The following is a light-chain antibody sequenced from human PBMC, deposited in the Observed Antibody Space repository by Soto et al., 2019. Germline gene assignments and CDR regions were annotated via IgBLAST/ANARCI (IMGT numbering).Light chain of an antibody. V-gene: IGKV1-33*01. Sequence: DIKMTQSPSSLSASVGDRVTITCQASQAINNYLNWYQQKPGKAPKLLIYTASNLETGVPSRFSGSGSGTDFTLTISSLQPEDIATYYCQQYDSLARYTFGQGTKLEIK. CDR1: QAINNY. CDR3: QQYDSLARYT. CDR2: TAS. J-gene: IGKJ2*01.